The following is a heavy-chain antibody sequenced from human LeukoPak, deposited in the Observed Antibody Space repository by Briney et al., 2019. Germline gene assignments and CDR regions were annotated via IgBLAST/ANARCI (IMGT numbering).Heavy chain of an antibody. D-gene: IGHD3-9*01. CDR1: GFTFSSYA. CDR2: ISGSGGST. CDR3: AKSGVLRYLKGAFDI. J-gene: IGHJ3*02. V-gene: IGHV3-23*01. Sequence: GGSLRLSSAASGFTFSSYAMSWVRQAPGKGLEWVSAISGSGGSTYYADSVKGRFTISRDNSKNTLYLQMNSLRAEDTAVYYCAKSGVLRYLKGAFDIWGQGTMVTVSS.